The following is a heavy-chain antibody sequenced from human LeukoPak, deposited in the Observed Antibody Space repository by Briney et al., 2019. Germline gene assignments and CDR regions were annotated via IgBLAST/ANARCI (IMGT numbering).Heavy chain of an antibody. CDR3: ARDRYCCSGTYNYFDY. CDR1: GYTFTGYY. Sequence: ASVKVSCKASGYTFTGYYMHWVRQAPGQGLEWMGWINPNSGGTNYAQKFQGRVTITRDTSASTAYMELSSLRSEDTAVYYCARDRYCCSGTYNYFDYWGQGTLVTVSS. V-gene: IGHV1-2*02. J-gene: IGHJ4*02. D-gene: IGHD3-10*01. CDR2: INPNSGGT.